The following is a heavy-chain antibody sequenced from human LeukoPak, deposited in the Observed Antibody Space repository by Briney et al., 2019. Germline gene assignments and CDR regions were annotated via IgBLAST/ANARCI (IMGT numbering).Heavy chain of an antibody. CDR2: IWYDGSNK. V-gene: IGHV3-33*01. Sequence: PGRSLRLSCAASGFTFGSYGMHWVRQAPGKGLEWVAVIWYDGSNKYYPDSVQGRFTISRDNSKNTLYLQVNSLRAEDTAVYYCARDRSMSGWYIDLWGRGTLVTVSS. D-gene: IGHD2/OR15-2a*01. CDR3: ARDRSMSGWYIDL. J-gene: IGHJ2*01. CDR1: GFTFGSYG.